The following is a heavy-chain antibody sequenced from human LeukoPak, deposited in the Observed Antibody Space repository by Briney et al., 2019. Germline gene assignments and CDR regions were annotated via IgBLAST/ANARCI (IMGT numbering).Heavy chain of an antibody. CDR3: ARGIVATVGGFYFDY. J-gene: IGHJ4*02. D-gene: IGHD5-12*01. Sequence: SETLSLTCTVSGGSISSSSYYWGWIRQPPGKGLEWIGSIYYSGSTYYNPSLKSRVTISVDTSKNHFSLRLSSVTAADTAVYYCARGIVATVGGFYFDYWGQGTLLTVSS. CDR2: IYYSGST. V-gene: IGHV4-39*07. CDR1: GGSISSSSYY.